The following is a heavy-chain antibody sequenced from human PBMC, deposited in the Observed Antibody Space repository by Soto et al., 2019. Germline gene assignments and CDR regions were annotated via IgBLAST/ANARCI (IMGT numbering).Heavy chain of an antibody. V-gene: IGHV3-30*18. CDR3: AKVIRADSTSSNFYYYSGLDV. CDR1: GFTFSNFG. D-gene: IGHD6-6*01. CDR2: ISDTGINK. Sequence: QVQLVESGGGVVQPGRSLRLSCAASGFTFSNFGMHWVRQAPGKGLEWVAVISDTGINKYYADSVKGRFTISRDNSRDTLFLQMNSLRGEDTAIYYCAKVIRADSTSSNFYYYSGLDVWGQGTTVTVSS. J-gene: IGHJ6*02.